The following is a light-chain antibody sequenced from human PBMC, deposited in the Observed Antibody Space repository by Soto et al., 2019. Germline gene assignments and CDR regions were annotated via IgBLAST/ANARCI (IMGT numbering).Light chain of an antibody. V-gene: IGKV1-12*01. CDR3: QQANSLPLT. J-gene: IGKJ4*01. CDR2: DAS. Sequence: DIQMTQSPSTLSGSVGDRVTITCRASQTISSWLSWYQQKPGKAPNLLIYDASILQSGVPSRFSGSGSGTDFTLTISSLQPEDFATYYCQQANSLPLTFGGGTKVQIK. CDR1: QTISSW.